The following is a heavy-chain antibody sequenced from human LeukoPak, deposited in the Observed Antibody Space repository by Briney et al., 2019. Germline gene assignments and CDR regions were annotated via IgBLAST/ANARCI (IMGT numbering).Heavy chain of an antibody. J-gene: IGHJ3*02. D-gene: IGHD3-3*01. CDR3: ARADYDFWSGYSTDAFDI. V-gene: IGHV3-30*04. CDR1: GFTFSDYA. Sequence: GGSLRLSCAASGFTFSDYAIHGVRQAPGRGLEWVAVISYDGRSKYYADSVRGRFTISRDNSKNTVYLQMNSLRAEDTAVYYCARADYDFWSGYSTDAFDIWGQGTMVTVSS. CDR2: ISYDGRSK.